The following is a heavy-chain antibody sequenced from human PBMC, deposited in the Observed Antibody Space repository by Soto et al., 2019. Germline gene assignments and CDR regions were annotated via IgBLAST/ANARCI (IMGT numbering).Heavy chain of an antibody. CDR2: IIPIFGTA. D-gene: IGHD1-26*01. J-gene: IGHJ4*02. Sequence: QVQLVQSGAEVKKPGSSVKVSCKASGGTFSSYAISWVRQDPGQGLEWMGGIIPIFGTANYAQKFQGRVTITAEKSPSTAKMELSSLRTEDTAVYYCARLGLGSGINGGWGQGTLVTVSS. CDR3: ARLGLGSGINGG. V-gene: IGHV1-69*06. CDR1: GGTFSSYA.